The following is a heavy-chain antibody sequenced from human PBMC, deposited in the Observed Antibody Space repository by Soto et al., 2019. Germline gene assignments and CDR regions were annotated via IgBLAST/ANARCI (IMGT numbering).Heavy chain of an antibody. Sequence: PGESLKISCKGSGYSFASHWVAWVRQMPEKGLEWIGTIYPGDSDTKYSSVFRGHVTISADTSVPTAYLQWRSLEATDSAIYYCARYSGSYWHYLDFWGQGTLVTVSS. D-gene: IGHD1-26*01. J-gene: IGHJ4*02. CDR2: IYPGDSDT. V-gene: IGHV5-51*01. CDR1: GYSFASHW. CDR3: ARYSGSYWHYLDF.